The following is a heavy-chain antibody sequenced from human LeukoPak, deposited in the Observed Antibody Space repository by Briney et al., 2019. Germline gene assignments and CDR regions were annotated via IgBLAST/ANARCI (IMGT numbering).Heavy chain of an antibody. CDR3: ARKYSSGFDWFDP. CDR1: GGSISSGDYY. Sequence: SSETLSLTCTVSGGSISSGDYYWSWIRQPPGKGLEWIGYIYYSGSTYYNPSLKSRVTISVDTSKNQFSLKLSSVTAADTAVYYCARKYSSGFDWFDPWGQGTLVTVSS. D-gene: IGHD6-19*01. J-gene: IGHJ5*02. CDR2: IYYSGST. V-gene: IGHV4-30-4*01.